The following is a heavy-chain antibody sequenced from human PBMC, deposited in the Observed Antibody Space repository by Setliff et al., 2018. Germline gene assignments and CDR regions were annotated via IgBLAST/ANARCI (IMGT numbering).Heavy chain of an antibody. D-gene: IGHD3-3*01. V-gene: IGHV4-39*07. J-gene: IGHJ6*02. Sequence: PSETLSLTCTVSGGSISSSSHYWGWIRQPPGKGLEWIGSIYYTGSTYYNPFLKSRVTMSVDTSKRQFSLKLGSATAADTAVYYCARLSWNGLRYYGLDVWGQGTTVTVSS. CDR1: GGSISSSSHY. CDR2: IYYTGST. CDR3: ARLSWNGLRYYGLDV.